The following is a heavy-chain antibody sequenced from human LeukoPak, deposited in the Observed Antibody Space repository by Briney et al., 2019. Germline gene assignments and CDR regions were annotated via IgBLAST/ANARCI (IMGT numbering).Heavy chain of an antibody. CDR3: ARDVRHRYCSSATCYRGWFDP. J-gene: IGHJ5*02. Sequence: SVKVSCKASGGTFNSYAISWVRQAPGQGLEWMGGIIPFFGTAIYAQKFQDRVTITADDSTSTAYMELRSLRSEDTAVYYCARDVRHRYCSSATCYRGWFDPWGQGTLVTVSS. CDR2: IIPFFGTA. D-gene: IGHD2-2*01. V-gene: IGHV1-69*01. CDR1: GGTFNSYA.